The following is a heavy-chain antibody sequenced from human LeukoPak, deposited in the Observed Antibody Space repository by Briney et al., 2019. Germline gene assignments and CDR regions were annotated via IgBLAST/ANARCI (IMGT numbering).Heavy chain of an antibody. CDR2: IYYSGST. D-gene: IGHD2-2*01. J-gene: IGHJ5*02. Sequence: SETLSLTCAVYGGSFSGYYWSWIRQPPGKGLEWIGYIYYSGSTYYNPSLKSRVTISVDTSKNQFSLKLSSVTAADTAVYYCARGGGYCSSTSCYLWFDPWGQGTLVTVSS. CDR1: GGSFSGYY. CDR3: ARGGGYCSSTSCYLWFDP. V-gene: IGHV4-34*09.